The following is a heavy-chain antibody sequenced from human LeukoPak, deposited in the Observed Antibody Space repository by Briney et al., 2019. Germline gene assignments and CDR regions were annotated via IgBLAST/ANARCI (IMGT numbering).Heavy chain of an antibody. Sequence: GSLRLSCAVSGFTFNSFAMSWVRQAPGKGLEWVSSLSGSGVATYYADSVKGRFTISRDISKNTLYLQMNSLRAEDTAVYFCAKDRYYDFWNGYPDYFDYWGQGALVTVSS. D-gene: IGHD3-3*01. J-gene: IGHJ4*02. CDR3: AKDRYYDFWNGYPDYFDY. CDR1: GFTFNSFA. V-gene: IGHV3-23*01. CDR2: LSGSGVAT.